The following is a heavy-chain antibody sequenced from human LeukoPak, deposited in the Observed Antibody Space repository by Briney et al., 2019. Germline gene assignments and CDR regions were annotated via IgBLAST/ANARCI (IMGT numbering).Heavy chain of an antibody. J-gene: IGHJ5*02. CDR3: ARHVVVPAPMVDP. Sequence: KASETLSLTCTVSRGSISGYYWSWIRQPPEKGLEWIGNIYNSGSANYNPSLKSRVTISVDTSKNQFSLKLTSVTAADTAVYYCARHVVVPAPMVDPWGQGTLVTVSS. V-gene: IGHV4-59*01. D-gene: IGHD2-2*01. CDR1: RGSISGYY. CDR2: IYNSGSA.